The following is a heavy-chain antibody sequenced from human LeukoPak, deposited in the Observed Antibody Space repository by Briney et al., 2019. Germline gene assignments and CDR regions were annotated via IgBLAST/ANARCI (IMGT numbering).Heavy chain of an antibody. CDR1: GFTFSNYA. Sequence: GGSLRLSCAASGFTFSNYAMSWVRQAPGKGLEWVSTISNSDDNTYYAESVKGRFTISRDNSKNTLYLQMNSLTAEDMAIYYCAKATGNLGNWGQGTLVTVSS. CDR3: AKATGNLGN. CDR2: ISNSDDNT. D-gene: IGHD1-1*01. J-gene: IGHJ4*02. V-gene: IGHV3-23*01.